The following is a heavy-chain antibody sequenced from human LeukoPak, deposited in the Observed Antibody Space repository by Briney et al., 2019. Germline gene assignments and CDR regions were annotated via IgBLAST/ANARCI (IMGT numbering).Heavy chain of an antibody. Sequence: GASVKVSCKASGYTFTSYYMHWVRQAPGQGLEWMGIINPSGSSTSYAQKFQGRVTMTRDTSTSTVYMELSSLRSEDTAVYYCARVTRTMALDYWGQGTLVTVSS. CDR2: INPSGSST. V-gene: IGHV1-46*01. J-gene: IGHJ4*02. CDR1: GYTFTSYY. CDR3: ARVTRTMALDY. D-gene: IGHD3-10*01.